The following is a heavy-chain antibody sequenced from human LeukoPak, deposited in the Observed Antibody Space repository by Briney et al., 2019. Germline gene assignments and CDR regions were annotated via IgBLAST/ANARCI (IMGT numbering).Heavy chain of an antibody. D-gene: IGHD3-22*01. CDR3: ARDSHKLHSSAYFYFFDY. V-gene: IGHV3-66*02. CDR2: IYSGGNT. CDR1: GFTVSSDY. J-gene: IGHJ4*02. Sequence: PGGSLRLSCAASGFTVSSDYMGWVRQAPGKGLEYASIIYSGGNTYYADSVKGRFTISRDNSKNTLYLQMNSLRAEDTAVYYCARDSHKLHSSAYFYFFDYWGQGTLVSVSS.